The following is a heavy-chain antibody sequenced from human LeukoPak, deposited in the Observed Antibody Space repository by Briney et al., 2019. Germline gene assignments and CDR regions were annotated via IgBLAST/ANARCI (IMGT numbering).Heavy chain of an antibody. V-gene: IGHV3-30*04. CDR3: AREGLINPFDY. CDR1: GFTFSSYA. Sequence: GGSLRLSCAASGFTFSSYAMHWVRQAPGKGLEWVAVISYDGSNKYYADSVKGRFTIPRDNSKNTLYLQMNSLRAEDTAVYYCAREGLINPFDYWGQGTLVTVSS. CDR2: ISYDGSNK. J-gene: IGHJ4*02. D-gene: IGHD2/OR15-2a*01.